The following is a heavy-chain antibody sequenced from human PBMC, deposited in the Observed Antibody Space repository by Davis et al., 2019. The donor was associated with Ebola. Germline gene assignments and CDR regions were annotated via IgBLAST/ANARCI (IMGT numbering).Heavy chain of an antibody. D-gene: IGHD6-19*01. Sequence: AASVKVSCKASGYTFTGYYMHWVRQAPGQGLEWMGRINPNSGGTNYAQKFQGRVTMTRDTSISTAYMELSRLTSDDTAVYYCATAPEGITVTLYSYWGQGTLVTVSS. CDR1: GYTFTGYY. CDR3: ATAPEGITVTLYSY. V-gene: IGHV1-2*06. CDR2: INPNSGGT. J-gene: IGHJ4*02.